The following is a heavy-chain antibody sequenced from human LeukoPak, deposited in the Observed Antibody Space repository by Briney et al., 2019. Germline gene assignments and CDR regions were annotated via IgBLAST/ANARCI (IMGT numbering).Heavy chain of an antibody. CDR2: INHSGST. V-gene: IGHV4-39*07. Sequence: PSETLSLTCTVSGGSISSTSYNWGWIRQPPGKGLEWIGEINHSGSTNYNPSLKSRVTISVDTSKNQFSLKLSSVTAADTAVYYCARIRPPRYNWNYRFDYWGQGTLVTVSS. CDR3: ARIRPPRYNWNYRFDY. CDR1: GGSISSTSYN. D-gene: IGHD1-7*01. J-gene: IGHJ4*02.